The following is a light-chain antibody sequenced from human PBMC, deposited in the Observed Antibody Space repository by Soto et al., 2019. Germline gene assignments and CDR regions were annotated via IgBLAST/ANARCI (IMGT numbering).Light chain of an antibody. V-gene: IGKV3-15*01. CDR1: QSVSSN. Sequence: EIVMTQSPATLSVSPGERVTLSCRASQSVSSNLAWYQQKPGQAPRLLIYGASTRATGIPARFSGSGSGTEFTLTISSLQSEDFAVYYCQQYNNWPPTFVQGTKV. J-gene: IGKJ1*01. CDR2: GAS. CDR3: QQYNNWPPT.